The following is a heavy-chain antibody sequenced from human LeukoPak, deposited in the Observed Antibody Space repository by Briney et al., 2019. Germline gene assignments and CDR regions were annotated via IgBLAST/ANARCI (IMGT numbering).Heavy chain of an antibody. CDR2: ISYDGSNK. V-gene: IGHV3-30-3*01. J-gene: IGHJ4*02. CDR3: AKDNWSSSHGIPH. Sequence: PGGSLRLSCAASGFTFSNYAMPWVRQAPGKGLEWVAVISYDGSNKYYADSVKGRFTISRDNSKNTLYLQMNSLRAEDTAVYYCAKDNWSSSHGIPHWGQGTLVTVSS. CDR1: GFTFSNYA. D-gene: IGHD6-13*01.